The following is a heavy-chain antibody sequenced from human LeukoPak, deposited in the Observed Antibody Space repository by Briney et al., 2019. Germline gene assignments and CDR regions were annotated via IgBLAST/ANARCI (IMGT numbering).Heavy chain of an antibody. CDR1: GFTFSSYA. Sequence: GGSLRLSCIASGFTFSSYAMSWVRQAPGKGLEWVANINQGGSVEKYVDSVKGRFTISRDNAKSSLYLQMNTVRAEDSAVYYCARISYDNHGYYDLWGQGTLVTVSS. D-gene: IGHD3-22*01. CDR2: INQGGSVE. V-gene: IGHV3-7*05. CDR3: ARISYDNHGYYDL. J-gene: IGHJ5*02.